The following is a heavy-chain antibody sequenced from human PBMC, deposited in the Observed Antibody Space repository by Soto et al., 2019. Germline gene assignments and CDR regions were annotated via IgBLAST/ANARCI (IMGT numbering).Heavy chain of an antibody. CDR3: ASHYDFWSGYYSTSSHNWFDP. J-gene: IGHJ5*02. Sequence: ASVKVSCKVSGYTLTELSMHWVRQAPGKGLEWMGGFDPEDGETIYAQKFQGRVTMTEGTSTDTAYMELSSLRSEDTAVYYCASHYDFWSGYYSTSSHNWFDPWGQGTLVTVSS. CDR1: GYTLTELS. CDR2: FDPEDGET. V-gene: IGHV1-24*01. D-gene: IGHD3-3*01.